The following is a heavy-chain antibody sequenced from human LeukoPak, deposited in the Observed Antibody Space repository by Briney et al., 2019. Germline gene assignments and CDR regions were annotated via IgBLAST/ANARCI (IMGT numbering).Heavy chain of an antibody. D-gene: IGHD6-19*01. Sequence: SGESLKISCKASGYSFSSYWIGWVRQMPGKGLEWMGIIYPGDSDTRYSPSFQGQVTISADKSISTAYLQWSSLKASDTAMYYWARKYASGWPNWGQGTLVTVSS. V-gene: IGHV5-51*01. CDR3: ARKYASGWPN. CDR1: GYSFSSYW. J-gene: IGHJ4*02. CDR2: IYPGDSDT.